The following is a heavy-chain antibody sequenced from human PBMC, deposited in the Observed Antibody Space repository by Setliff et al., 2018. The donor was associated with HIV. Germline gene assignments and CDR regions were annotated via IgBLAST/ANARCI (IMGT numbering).Heavy chain of an antibody. CDR2: IFYGGNA. V-gene: IGHV4-59*12. CDR3: ASTGPIEIDPLQPFEI. J-gene: IGHJ3*02. CDR1: AGAIRSYY. Sequence: PSETLSLTCTVSAGAIRSYYWSWIRQSPGKGLEWIGYIFYGGNANYSPSLKGRVTMSLDTSRNQFSLKLTSVTAADTAVYYCASTGPIEIDPLQPFEIRGQGTMVTVSS. D-gene: IGHD1-26*01.